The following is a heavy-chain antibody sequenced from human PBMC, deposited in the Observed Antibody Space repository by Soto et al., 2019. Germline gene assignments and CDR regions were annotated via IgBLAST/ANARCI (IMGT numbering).Heavy chain of an antibody. V-gene: IGHV4-39*01. J-gene: IGHJ3*02. CDR3: ARTDCSGGSCYLAGDAFDI. Sequence: ASETLSLTCTVSGGSISSSSYYWGWIRQPPGKGLEWIGSIYYSGSTYYNPSLKSRVTISVDTSKNQFSLKLSSVTAADTAVYYCARTDCSGGSCYLAGDAFDIWGQGTMVTVSS. D-gene: IGHD2-15*01. CDR1: GGSISSSSYY. CDR2: IYYSGST.